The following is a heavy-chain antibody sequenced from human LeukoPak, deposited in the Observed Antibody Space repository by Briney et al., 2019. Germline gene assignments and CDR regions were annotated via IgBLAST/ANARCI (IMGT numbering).Heavy chain of an antibody. CDR2: IIPIFGTA. D-gene: IGHD3-3*01. V-gene: IGHV1-69*01. J-gene: IGHJ6*02. CDR1: GGTFSSYA. Sequence: ASVKVSCKASGGTFSSYAISWVRQAPGQGLEWMGGIIPIFGTANYAQKFQGGVTITADESTSTAYMELSSLRSEDTAVYYCARVTIFGVVFYYYGMDVWGQGTTVTVSS. CDR3: ARVTIFGVVFYYYGMDV.